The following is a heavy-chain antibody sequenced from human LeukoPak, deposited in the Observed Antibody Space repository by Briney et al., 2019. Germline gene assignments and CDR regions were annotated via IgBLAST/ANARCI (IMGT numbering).Heavy chain of an antibody. J-gene: IGHJ4*02. CDR2: ISSSSSYI. CDR1: GFTFSSYS. CDR3: AREGSTVTTFDY. V-gene: IGHV3-21*01. D-gene: IGHD4-17*01. Sequence: GGSLRLSCAASGFTFSSYSMNWVRQAPGKGLEWVSSISSSSSYIYYADSVKGRFTISRDNAKNSLYLQMNSLRAEDTAVCYCAREGSTVTTFDYWGQGTLVTVSS.